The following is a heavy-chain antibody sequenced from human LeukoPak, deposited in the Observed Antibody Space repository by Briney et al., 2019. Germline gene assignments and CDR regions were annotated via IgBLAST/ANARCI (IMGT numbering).Heavy chain of an antibody. CDR2: MNPRSGNT. D-gene: IGHD4-17*01. Sequence: ASVKVSCKASGYTFTSYDINWVRQPTGQGLEWMGWMNPRSGNTGYAQNFQGRVTMTRNTSITTSYMELSSLRSEDTAVYYCARASRTYYGDYLYYFDSWGQGTQVTVSS. J-gene: IGHJ4*02. CDR1: GYTFTSYD. CDR3: ARASRTYYGDYLYYFDS. V-gene: IGHV1-8*01.